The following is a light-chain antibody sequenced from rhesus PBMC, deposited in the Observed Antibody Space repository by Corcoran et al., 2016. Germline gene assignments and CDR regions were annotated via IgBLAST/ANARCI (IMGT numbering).Light chain of an antibody. CDR2: KAS. V-gene: IGKV1-25*01. J-gene: IGKJ4*01. CDR1: QGIRSY. CDR3: QQRSSYPLT. Sequence: DIQMTQSPSSLSASLGDRVTITRRASQGIRSYLAWYQQKPGKAPELLIYKASTLQSGVPSRFSGSGSGTDFTLTSSSLQPEDFGTYDCQQRSSYPLTFGGGAKVEIQ.